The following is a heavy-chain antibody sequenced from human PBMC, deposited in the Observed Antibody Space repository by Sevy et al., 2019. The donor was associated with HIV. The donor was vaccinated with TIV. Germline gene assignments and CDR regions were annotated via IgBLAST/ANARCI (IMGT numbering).Heavy chain of an antibody. CDR2: IGSSSNYI. V-gene: IGHV3-21*01. J-gene: IGHJ3*02. D-gene: IGHD2-15*01. CDR3: ARGYCSGTSCSSGRAWVAFDI. CDR1: GFTFSSYS. Sequence: GGSLRLSCAVSGFTFSSYSMNWVRQAPGKGLEWVSSIGSSSNYIYYEDSVKGRFTISRENAKDSLFLQRNRLRAEDTAIFYCARGYCSGTSCSSGRAWVAFDIWGQGTMVTVSS.